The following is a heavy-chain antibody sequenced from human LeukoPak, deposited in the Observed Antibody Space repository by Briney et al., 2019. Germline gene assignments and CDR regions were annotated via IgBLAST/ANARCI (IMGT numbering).Heavy chain of an antibody. CDR1: GFSFNSYS. Sequence: GGSLRLSCAASGFSFNSYSMNWVRQAPGKGLEWVSSMSSSGTHIYYAASVKGRFTISRDNTKNSLYLQMNSLRAEDTAVYYCAKDQTPYYWGQGTLVTVSS. J-gene: IGHJ4*02. CDR3: AKDQTPYY. V-gene: IGHV3-21*04. CDR2: MSSSGTHI. D-gene: IGHD4-23*01.